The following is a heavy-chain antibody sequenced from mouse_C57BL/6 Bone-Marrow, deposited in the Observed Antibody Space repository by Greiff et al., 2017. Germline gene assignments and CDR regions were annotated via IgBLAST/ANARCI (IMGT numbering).Heavy chain of an antibody. V-gene: IGHV1-54*01. Sequence: VKLQESGAELVRPGTSVQVSCKASGYAFTNYLIEWVKQRPGQGLEWIGVINPGSGGTTYNEKFKGKATLTADKSSSTAYMQLSSLTSEDSAVYCCARDDGYYVWYFDVWGTGTTVTVSS. D-gene: IGHD2-3*01. J-gene: IGHJ1*03. CDR2: INPGSGGT. CDR1: GYAFTNYL. CDR3: ARDDGYYVWYFDV.